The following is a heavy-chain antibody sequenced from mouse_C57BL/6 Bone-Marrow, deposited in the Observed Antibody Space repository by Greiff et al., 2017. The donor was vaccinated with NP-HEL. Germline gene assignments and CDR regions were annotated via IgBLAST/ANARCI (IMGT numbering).Heavy chain of an antibody. CDR1: GYAFSSSW. Sequence: VQLQQSGPELVKPGASVKISCKASGYAFSSSWMNWVKQRPGKGLEWIGRIYPGDGDTNYNGKFKGKATLTADKSSSTAYMQLSSLTSEDSAVYFCAEGDWDVAYWGQGTLVTVSA. CDR3: AEGDWDVAY. D-gene: IGHD4-1*01. V-gene: IGHV1-82*01. J-gene: IGHJ3*01. CDR2: IYPGDGDT.